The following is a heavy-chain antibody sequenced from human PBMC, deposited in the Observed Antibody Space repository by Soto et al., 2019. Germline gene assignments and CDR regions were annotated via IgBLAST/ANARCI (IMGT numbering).Heavy chain of an antibody. Sequence: QVQLEESGPGLVKTSETLSLTCSVSGGSVTRINYYWSWIRQPPGKGLEWIGYIYNSGSTIYNPALESRVAISLDTSKNHFPLRLTSVTAADTAVYYCARHQAPGYFPFDPRGQGTLVTVSS. D-gene: IGHD2-15*01. V-gene: IGHV4-61*03. J-gene: IGHJ5*02. CDR1: GGSVTRINYY. CDR2: IYNSGST. CDR3: ARHQAPGYFPFDP.